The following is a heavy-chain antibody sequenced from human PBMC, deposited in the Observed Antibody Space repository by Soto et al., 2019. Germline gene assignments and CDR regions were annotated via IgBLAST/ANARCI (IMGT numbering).Heavy chain of an antibody. CDR1: GGSFSGYY. CDR3: ARGRPGTVKFFDY. Sequence: SETLSLTCAVYGGSFSGYYWSWIRQPPGKGLEWIGEINHSGSTNYNPSLKSRVTISVDTSKNQFSLKLSSVTAADTAVYYCARGRPGTVKFFDYWGQGTLVTVSS. J-gene: IGHJ4*02. D-gene: IGHD4-17*01. CDR2: INHSGST. V-gene: IGHV4-34*01.